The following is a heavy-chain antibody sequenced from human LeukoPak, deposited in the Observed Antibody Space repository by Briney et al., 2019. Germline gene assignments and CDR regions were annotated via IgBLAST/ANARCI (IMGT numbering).Heavy chain of an antibody. Sequence: PGGSLRLSCAASGFAFSSYGMHWVRQAPGKGLEWVAVISYDGSNKYYADSVKGRFTISRDNSKNTLYLQMNSLRAEDTAVYYCAKDGGPYFYYWGQGTLVTVSS. V-gene: IGHV3-30*18. CDR3: AKDGGPYFYY. J-gene: IGHJ4*02. CDR1: GFAFSSYG. CDR2: ISYDGSNK. D-gene: IGHD3-3*01.